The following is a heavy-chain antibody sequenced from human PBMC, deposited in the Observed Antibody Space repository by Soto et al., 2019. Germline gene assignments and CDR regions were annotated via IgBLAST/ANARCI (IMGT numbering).Heavy chain of an antibody. Sequence: GASVKVSCKASGYTFTGYYMHWVRQAPGQGLEWMGWINPNSGGTNYAQKFQGWVTMTRDTSISTAYMELCRLRSDDTAVYYCARVKVRGVEDYYYGMDVWGQGTTVTVSS. CDR2: INPNSGGT. D-gene: IGHD3-10*01. CDR3: ARVKVRGVEDYYYGMDV. V-gene: IGHV1-2*04. J-gene: IGHJ6*02. CDR1: GYTFTGYY.